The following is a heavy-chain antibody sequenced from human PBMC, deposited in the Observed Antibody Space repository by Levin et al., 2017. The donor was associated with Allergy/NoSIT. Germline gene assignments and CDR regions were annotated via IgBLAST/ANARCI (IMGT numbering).Heavy chain of an antibody. CDR1: EFTISLYG. Sequence: GGSLRLSCTASEFTISLYGMNWVRQAPGKGLEWVSYIDTSSSGIYYEDSVKGRFSTSSDNGKNSLYLQMYSLGVEDTAIYYCARSRLSGHAIDLWGKGTLVTVSS. V-gene: IGHV3-48*01. CDR2: IDTSSSGI. CDR3: ARSRLSGHAIDL. D-gene: IGHD4/OR15-4a*01. J-gene: IGHJ5*02.